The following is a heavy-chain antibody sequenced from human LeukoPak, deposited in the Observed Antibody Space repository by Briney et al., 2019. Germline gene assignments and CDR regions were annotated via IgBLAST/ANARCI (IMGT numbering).Heavy chain of an antibody. J-gene: IGHJ2*01. CDR2: IYYSAST. CDR3: ARRGNWYFDL. V-gene: IGHV4-59*08. CDR1: GGPIRHHY. D-gene: IGHD1-14*01. Sequence: PSETLSLTCTVSGGPIRHHYWSWIRQPPGKGLEWIGYIYYSASTNYNPSLKSRVTISVDTSKNQFSLKLSSVTAADTAVYYCARRGNWYFDLWGRGTLVTVSS.